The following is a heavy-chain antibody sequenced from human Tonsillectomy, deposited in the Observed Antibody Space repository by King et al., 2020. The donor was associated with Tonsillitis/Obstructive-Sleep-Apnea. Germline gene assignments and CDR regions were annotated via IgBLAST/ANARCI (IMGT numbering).Heavy chain of an antibody. CDR1: WGSISSRNW. CDR3: ARRASGSSTLFDY. CDR2: IYHSGST. J-gene: IGHJ4*02. Sequence: QLQESGPGLVKPSGTLALTCAVSWGSISSRNWWSWVRQPPGKGLEWSGEIYHSGSTDDNASLKRRGTISVDKSKNQFSLKLSSVSAADTAVYYCARRASGSSTLFDYWGQGILVTVSS. D-gene: IGHD3-10*01. V-gene: IGHV4-4*02.